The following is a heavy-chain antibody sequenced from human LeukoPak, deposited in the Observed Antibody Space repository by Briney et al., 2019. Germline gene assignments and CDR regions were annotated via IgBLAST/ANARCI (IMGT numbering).Heavy chain of an antibody. CDR1: GYTLTGYD. Sequence: ASVKVSFKASGYTLTGYDINWVRQATGQGLEWMGWMNPYTGDTGYAQKFQGRVTMTRNASVDTAYMELSGLRSEDTAVYYCTRGSLSGSSRDYWGQGTLVTVSS. V-gene: IGHV1-8*01. CDR2: MNPYTGDT. D-gene: IGHD1-26*01. CDR3: TRGSLSGSSRDY. J-gene: IGHJ4*02.